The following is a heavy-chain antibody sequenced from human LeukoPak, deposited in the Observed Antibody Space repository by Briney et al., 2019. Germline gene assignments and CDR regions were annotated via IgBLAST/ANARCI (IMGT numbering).Heavy chain of an antibody. D-gene: IGHD6-6*01. CDR2: IYSGGTT. V-gene: IGHV3-53*01. Sequence: GGSLRLSCAASGFTVSHKYMTWVRQAPGKGLEWVSLIYSGGTTYYADSVKGRFTISRDNSKNTLYLQMNGLRVEDTAVYYCARDKGTSYLSSFDYWGQGTLVTVSS. CDR1: GFTVSHKY. CDR3: ARDKGTSYLSSFDY. J-gene: IGHJ4*02.